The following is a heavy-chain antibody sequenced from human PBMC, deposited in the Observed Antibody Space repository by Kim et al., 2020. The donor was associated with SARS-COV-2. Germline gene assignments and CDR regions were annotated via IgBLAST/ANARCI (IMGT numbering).Heavy chain of an antibody. Sequence: GGSLRLSCTVFGLTFNNYRMTWVRQAPGKGLDWVANMNQDGSEKFYVDSVKGRFTISRDNARNSLFLQMDSLRPEDTAVYYCVAGGTYLGVWGQGTLVT. CDR3: VAGGTYLGV. D-gene: IGHD3-16*01. J-gene: IGHJ4*02. V-gene: IGHV3-7*01. CDR2: MNQDGSEK. CDR1: GLTFNNYR.